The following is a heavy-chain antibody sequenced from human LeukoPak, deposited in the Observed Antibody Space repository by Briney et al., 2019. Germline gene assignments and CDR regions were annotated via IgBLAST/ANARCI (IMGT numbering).Heavy chain of an antibody. Sequence: PGGSLRLSCAASGFTFSSYAMSWVRQAPGKGLEWVSAISGSGGSTYYADSVKGRFTISRDNSKNTLYLQMNSLRAEDTAVYYRAKPGSKVRGAFYYGMDVWGQGTTVTVSS. CDR1: GFTFSSYA. J-gene: IGHJ6*02. CDR3: AKPGSKVRGAFYYGMDV. V-gene: IGHV3-23*01. CDR2: ISGSGGST. D-gene: IGHD3-10*01.